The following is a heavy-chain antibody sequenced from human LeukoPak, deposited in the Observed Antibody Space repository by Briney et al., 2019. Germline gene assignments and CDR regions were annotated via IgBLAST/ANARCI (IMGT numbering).Heavy chain of an antibody. D-gene: IGHD1-26*01. Sequence: SETLSLTCTVSGYSISSGYYWGWIRQPPGKGLEWIGSIYHSGSTYYNPSLKSRVTISVDTSKNQFSLKLSSVTAADTAVYYCARNIVGATVYYFDYWGQGTLVTVSS. V-gene: IGHV4-38-2*02. CDR3: ARNIVGATVYYFDY. CDR2: IYHSGST. CDR1: GYSISSGYY. J-gene: IGHJ4*02.